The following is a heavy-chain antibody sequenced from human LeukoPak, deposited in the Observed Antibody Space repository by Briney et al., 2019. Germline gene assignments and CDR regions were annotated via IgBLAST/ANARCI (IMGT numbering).Heavy chain of an antibody. J-gene: IGHJ4*02. D-gene: IGHD3-22*01. CDR3: ARDHGRGPYYYDSSAYRSDY. V-gene: IGHV3-30-3*01. CDR2: ISYDGSNK. Sequence: GGSLRLSCAASGFTFSSYAMHWVRQAPGKGLEWVAVISYDGSNKYYADSVKGRFTISRDNSKNTLYLQMNSLRAEDTAVYYCARDHGRGPYYYDSSAYRSDYWGQGTLVTVSS. CDR1: GFTFSSYA.